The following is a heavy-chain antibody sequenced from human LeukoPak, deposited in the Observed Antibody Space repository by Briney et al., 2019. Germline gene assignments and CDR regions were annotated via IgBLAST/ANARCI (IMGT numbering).Heavy chain of an antibody. CDR2: IYYNGGT. CDR1: GGSISSSSFF. V-gene: IGHV4-39*07. Sequence: PSETLSLTCIVSGGSISSSSFFWGWIRQPPGKGLEWIGTIYYNGGTYYTPSLKSRVTISIDTSKNQFSLRLNSVTAADTAVYYCARGFLEWYDAFDIWGQGTMVSVSS. CDR3: ARGFLEWYDAFDI. J-gene: IGHJ3*02. D-gene: IGHD3-3*01.